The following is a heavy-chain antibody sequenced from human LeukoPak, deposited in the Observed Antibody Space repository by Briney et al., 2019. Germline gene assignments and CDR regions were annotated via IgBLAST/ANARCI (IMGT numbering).Heavy chain of an antibody. CDR2: ISRGSSTI. CDR3: ARARNNYDSSGFSALDY. D-gene: IGHD3-22*01. CDR1: GFTFSSFS. Sequence: PGGSLRLSCAASGFTFSSFSMNWVRQAPGRGLEWVSYISRGSSTIYYADSVNGRFTISRDNAKNSLYLQMNSLRAEDTAVYYCARARNNYDSSGFSALDYWGQGTLVTVSS. V-gene: IGHV3-48*01. J-gene: IGHJ4*02.